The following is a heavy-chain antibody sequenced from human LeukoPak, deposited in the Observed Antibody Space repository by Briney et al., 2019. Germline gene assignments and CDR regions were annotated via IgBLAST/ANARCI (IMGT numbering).Heavy chain of an antibody. CDR3: AKHQHIYCDSLMDV. Sequence: QPGGSLRLSCAASGITFSNYAMSWVRQAPGKGLEWVSSIRGSGGTTYYADSVKGRFTISRDNSKNTLYLQMNSLRAGDTATYFCAKHQHIYCDSLMDVWGQGTTVTVSS. D-gene: IGHD4-17*01. V-gene: IGHV3-23*01. CDR2: IRGSGGTT. J-gene: IGHJ6*02. CDR1: GITFSNYA.